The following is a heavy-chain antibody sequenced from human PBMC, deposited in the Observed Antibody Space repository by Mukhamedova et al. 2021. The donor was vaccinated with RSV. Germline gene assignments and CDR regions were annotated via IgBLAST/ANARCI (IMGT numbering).Heavy chain of an antibody. CDR3: ARDVYSSPYGMDV. D-gene: IGHD6-13*01. Sequence: QWYQRRVTMTRDTSTSTVYMELSSLRSEDTAAYYCARDVYSSPYGMDVWGQGTTVTVSS. V-gene: IGHV1-46*01. J-gene: IGHJ6*02.